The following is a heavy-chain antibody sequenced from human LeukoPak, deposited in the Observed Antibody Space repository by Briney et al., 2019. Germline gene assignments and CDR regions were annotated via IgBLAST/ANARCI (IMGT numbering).Heavy chain of an antibody. D-gene: IGHD2-15*01. CDR1: GFTFSGYS. Sequence: GSLRLSCAASGFTFSGYSINWVRQAPGKGLEWVSSISSSSSYIYYADSVKGRFTISRDNAKNSLYLQMNSLRAEDTAVYYCARASRSGRNFDYWGQGTLVTVSS. V-gene: IGHV3-21*01. CDR2: ISSSSSYI. CDR3: ARASRSGRNFDY. J-gene: IGHJ4*02.